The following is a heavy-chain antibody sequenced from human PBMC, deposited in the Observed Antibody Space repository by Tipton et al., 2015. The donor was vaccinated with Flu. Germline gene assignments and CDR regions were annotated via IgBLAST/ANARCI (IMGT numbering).Heavy chain of an antibody. D-gene: IGHD1-26*01. CDR2: VYDTGMT. CDR3: ASLRPGVGKDV. J-gene: IGHJ6*02. Sequence: TLSLTCTVSGGSISGSYWTWIRQSAERGLEWIGRVYDTGMTNYNPSLKSRVTMSVETSKNQFFLKVNFVTAADTAVYYCASLRPGVGKDVWGQGTTVIVS. CDR1: GGSISGSY. V-gene: IGHV4-4*07.